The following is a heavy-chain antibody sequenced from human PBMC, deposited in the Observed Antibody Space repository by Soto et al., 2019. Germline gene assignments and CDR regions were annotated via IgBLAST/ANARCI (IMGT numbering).Heavy chain of an antibody. Sequence: GESLKISCKGSGYSFTIYWIGWVRQMPRKGLEWMGIINPADSDIKYSPSFQGQVTISADKSIGTAYLQWSSLEASDTAMYYCARHQRDDASRKIDCWGQGTLVTVSS. CDR2: INPADSDI. CDR3: ARHQRDDASRKIDC. CDR1: GYSFTIYW. D-gene: IGHD3-16*01. J-gene: IGHJ4*02. V-gene: IGHV5-51*01.